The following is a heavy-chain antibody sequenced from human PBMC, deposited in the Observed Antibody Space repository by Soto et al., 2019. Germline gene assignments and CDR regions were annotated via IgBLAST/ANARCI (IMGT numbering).Heavy chain of an antibody. D-gene: IGHD1-26*01. CDR3: AKDVGWSGSLTQLDY. V-gene: IGHV3-30*18. CDR1: GFTFSNYG. J-gene: IGHJ4*02. Sequence: QVQLVESGGGVVQPGRSLRLSCAASGFTFSNYGMHWVRQAPGKGLEWVAVISYDGSNKYYADSVKGRFTISRDNSKNTLYLQMNSLRAEDTAVYYCAKDVGWSGSLTQLDYWGQGTLVTVSS. CDR2: ISYDGSNK.